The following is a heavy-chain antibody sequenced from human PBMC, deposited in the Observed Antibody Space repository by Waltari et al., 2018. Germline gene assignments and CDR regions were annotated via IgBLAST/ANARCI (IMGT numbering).Heavy chain of an antibody. CDR1: VYSFSTYW. Sequence: EVQLVQSGAELKKPGESLTISCKGSVYSFSTYWIGRVRQMPGKGLVWMGIIDPCDAPTRYSPSFQGQLTISADKSISTAYCQWSSLKASDTAMYYCGRQNGGSNDPFDYWGQGTLVTVAS. CDR2: IDPCDAPT. CDR3: GRQNGGSNDPFDY. D-gene: IGHD2-15*01. J-gene: IGHJ4*02. V-gene: IGHV5-51*01.